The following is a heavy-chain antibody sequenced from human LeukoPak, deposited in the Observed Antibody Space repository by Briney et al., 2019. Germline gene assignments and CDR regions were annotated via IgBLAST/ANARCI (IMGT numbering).Heavy chain of an antibody. Sequence: GGSLRLSCAASGFTFSSYAIHWVRQAPGKGLEYVSAISSSGGSTFYANSVKGRFTISRDNSKNTLYLQMGSLRAEDMAVYYCARDADGGSYFTYWGQGTLVNVSS. CDR3: ARDADGGSYFTY. CDR2: ISSSGGST. D-gene: IGHD1-26*01. CDR1: GFTFSSYA. J-gene: IGHJ4*02. V-gene: IGHV3-64*01.